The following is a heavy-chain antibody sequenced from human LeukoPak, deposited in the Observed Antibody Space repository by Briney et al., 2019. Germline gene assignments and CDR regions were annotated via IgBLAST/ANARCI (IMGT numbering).Heavy chain of an antibody. V-gene: IGHV3-21*01. Sequence: PGGSLRPSCAASGFTFSSYSMNWVRQAPGKGLEWVSSISSSSSYIYYADSVKGRFTISRDNAKNSLYLQMNSLRAEDTAVYYCARGYPDSSGYYPFDYWGQGTLVTVSS. CDR3: ARGYPDSSGYYPFDY. CDR1: GFTFSSYS. CDR2: ISSSSSYI. J-gene: IGHJ4*02. D-gene: IGHD3-22*01.